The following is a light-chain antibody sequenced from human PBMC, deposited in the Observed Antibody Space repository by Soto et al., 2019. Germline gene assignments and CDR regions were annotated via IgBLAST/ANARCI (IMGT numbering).Light chain of an antibody. Sequence: EIVLTQSPGTLSLSPGERATLSCRASQSVTNRYLAWYRQKPGQAPRLLIFGASIRDTGIPDRFSGSGSGTDFTLTISRLEPEDFATYYCQQYNKWPPITFGQGTRLEIK. CDR3: QQYNKWPPIT. CDR1: QSVTNRY. V-gene: IGKV3-20*01. J-gene: IGKJ5*01. CDR2: GAS.